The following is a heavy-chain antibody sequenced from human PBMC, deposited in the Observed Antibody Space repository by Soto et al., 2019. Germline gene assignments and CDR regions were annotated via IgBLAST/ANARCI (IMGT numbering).Heavy chain of an antibody. Sequence: SVKVSCKASGGTLSRYAISWVRLAPGQGLEWMGGIIPVFGTPKYAQKFQGRVTITADESTSTAYMELRSLRSEDTAVYYCARVSDCSGGGCYSSFDYWGQGTLVTVSS. J-gene: IGHJ4*02. CDR1: GGTLSRYA. CDR3: ARVSDCSGGGCYSSFDY. CDR2: IIPVFGTP. V-gene: IGHV1-69*13. D-gene: IGHD2-15*01.